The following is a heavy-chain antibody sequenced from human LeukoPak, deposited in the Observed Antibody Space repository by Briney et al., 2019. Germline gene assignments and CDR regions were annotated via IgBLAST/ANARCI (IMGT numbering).Heavy chain of an antibody. J-gene: IGHJ5*02. V-gene: IGHV1-2*02. D-gene: IGHD2-2*01. CDR1: GYTFTGYY. CDR3: ARGRQLLLGYNWFDP. CDR2: INPNSGGT. Sequence: ASVKVSCKASGYTFTGYYMHWVRQAPGQGLEWMGWINPNSGGTNYAQKFQGRVTMTRDTSISTACMELSRLRSDDTAVYYCARGRQLLLGYNWFDPWGQGTLVTVSS.